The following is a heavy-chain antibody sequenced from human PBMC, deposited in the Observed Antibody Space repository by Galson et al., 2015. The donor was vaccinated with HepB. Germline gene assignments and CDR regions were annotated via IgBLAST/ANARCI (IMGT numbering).Heavy chain of an antibody. V-gene: IGHV4-31*03. D-gene: IGHD2-15*01. Sequence: LSLTCTVSGGSISSGGYYWSWLRQHPGKGLEWIGYIYYSGSTYYNPSLKSRVTISVDTSKNQFSLKLSSVTAADTAVYYCARGPTGVVVVAATPTQYFQHWGQGTLVTVSS. CDR1: GGSISSGGYY. J-gene: IGHJ1*01. CDR3: ARGPTGVVVVAATPTQYFQH. CDR2: IYYSGST.